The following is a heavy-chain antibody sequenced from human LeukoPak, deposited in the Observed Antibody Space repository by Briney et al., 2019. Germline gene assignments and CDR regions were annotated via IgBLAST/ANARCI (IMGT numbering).Heavy chain of an antibody. CDR1: GYTFTSYA. J-gene: IGHJ4*02. Sequence: ASVKVSCKASGYTFTSYAMNWVRQAPGQGLEWMGWINTNTGNPTYAQGFTGRFVFSLDTSVSTAYLQISSLKAEDTAVCYCARDLCTNGVCRFDYWGQGTLVTVSS. CDR3: ARDLCTNGVCRFDY. V-gene: IGHV7-4-1*02. D-gene: IGHD2-8*01. CDR2: INTNTGNP.